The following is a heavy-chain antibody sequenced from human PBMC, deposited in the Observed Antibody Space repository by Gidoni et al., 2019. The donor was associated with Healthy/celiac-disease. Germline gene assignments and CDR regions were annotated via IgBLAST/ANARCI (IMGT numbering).Heavy chain of an antibody. V-gene: IGHV3-23*01. D-gene: IGHD2-2*01. CDR3: AKSLGIKGSSTYYGMDV. Sequence: EVQLLESGGGLVPPGGSLRLSCSASGFTFGSYAMRWVRQAPGKGLGWVSAISGSVGSTYYADSVKGRFTISRDNSKNTLYLQMTSLRAEDTAVYYCAKSLGIKGSSTYYGMDVWGQGTTVTVSS. CDR1: GFTFGSYA. CDR2: ISGSVGST. J-gene: IGHJ6*02.